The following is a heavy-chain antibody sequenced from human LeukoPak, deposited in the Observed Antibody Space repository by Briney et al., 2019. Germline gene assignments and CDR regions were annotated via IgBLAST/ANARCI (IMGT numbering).Heavy chain of an antibody. D-gene: IGHD3-10*01. CDR2: VYYTGST. CDR3: ARDSRYAYGSGGVDV. Sequence: PSETLSLTCTVSGGSIGSFYWTWIRQTPRKGLEWIGSVYYTGSTNYNPSLKSRVTISIDTSRSQFSLKLTSVTVADTAVYYCARDSRYAYGSGGVDVWGQGTTVTVSS. V-gene: IGHV4-59*01. J-gene: IGHJ6*02. CDR1: GGSIGSFY.